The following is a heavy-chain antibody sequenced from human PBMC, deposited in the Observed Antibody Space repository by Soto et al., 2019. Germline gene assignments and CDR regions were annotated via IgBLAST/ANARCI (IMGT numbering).Heavy chain of an antibody. CDR1: GFTFSSYW. V-gene: IGHV3-7*01. CDR3: ARVLGDSSGWYDYYYYYMDV. J-gene: IGHJ6*03. CDR2: IKQDGSEK. Sequence: GGSLRLSCAASGFTFSSYWMSWVRQAPGKGLEWVANIKQDGSEKYYVDSVKGRFTISRDNAKNSLYLQMNSLRAEDTAVYYCARVLGDSSGWYDYYYYYMDVWGKGTTVTVSS. D-gene: IGHD6-19*01.